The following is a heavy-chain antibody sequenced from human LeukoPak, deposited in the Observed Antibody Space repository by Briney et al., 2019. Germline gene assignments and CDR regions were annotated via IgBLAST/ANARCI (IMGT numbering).Heavy chain of an antibody. CDR3: ARLPKYSRPLDY. Sequence: ASVKVSCKASGYTFSSYDINWVRQATGQGLEWMGWMNPNSGNTAYAQKFQGRVTMSRDTSISTAYMELSSLRSEDTAVYYCARLPKYSRPLDYWGQGTLVAVSS. CDR2: MNPNSGNT. J-gene: IGHJ4*02. V-gene: IGHV1-8*02. D-gene: IGHD6-6*01. CDR1: GYTFSSYD.